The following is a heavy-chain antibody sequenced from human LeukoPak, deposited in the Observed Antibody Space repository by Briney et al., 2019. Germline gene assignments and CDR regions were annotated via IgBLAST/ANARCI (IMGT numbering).Heavy chain of an antibody. CDR2: IKQDGSEK. V-gene: IGHV3-7*01. CDR1: GFTFSSDW. CDR3: ARDRPEPVGSYDFWSGYYTGGKNWSAP. J-gene: IGHJ5*02. Sequence: GGSLRLSCAASGFTFSSDWMSWVRQAPGKGLEWVANIKQDGSEKYYVDSAKGRFTISRDNAKNSLYLQMNSLRAEDTAVYSCARDRPEPVGSYDFWSGYYTGGKNWSAPWGQGTLVTVSS. D-gene: IGHD3-3*01.